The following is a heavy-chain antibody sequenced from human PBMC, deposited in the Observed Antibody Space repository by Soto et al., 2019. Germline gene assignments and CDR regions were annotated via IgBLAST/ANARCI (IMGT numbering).Heavy chain of an antibody. V-gene: IGHV3-64*01. CDR3: AREGHYDILTGYYDY. CDR1: GFTFSSYA. Sequence: GGSLRLSCAASGFTFSSYAMHWVRQAPGKGLEYVSAISSNGGSTYYANSVKGRFTISRDNSKNTLYLQMGSLRAEDMAVYYCAREGHYDILTGYYDYWGQGTLVTVSS. CDR2: ISSNGGST. J-gene: IGHJ4*02. D-gene: IGHD3-9*01.